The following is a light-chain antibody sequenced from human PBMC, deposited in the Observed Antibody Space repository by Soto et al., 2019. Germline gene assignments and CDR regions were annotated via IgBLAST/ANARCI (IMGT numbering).Light chain of an antibody. CDR1: QSISTY. CDR3: QLSSIPPNT. V-gene: IGKV1-39*01. J-gene: IGKJ2*01. CDR2: GAS. Sequence: SPSALSASIGDRVTITCRASQSISTYLEWFQQKPGKAPKLLIYGASTLQSGVPSRFSGSGSGTDFTLTISSLQAEDVVTYYSQLSSIPPNTFG.